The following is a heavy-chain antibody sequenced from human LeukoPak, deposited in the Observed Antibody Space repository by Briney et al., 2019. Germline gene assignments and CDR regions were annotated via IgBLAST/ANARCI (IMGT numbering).Heavy chain of an antibody. CDR3: ARGGRQWLEWFFDY. D-gene: IGHD6-19*01. Sequence: SETLSLTCTVSGASIGSYYWSWIRQPPGKGLEWIGFIYNSGSTNHNPSLKSRVTISLDTSKNQFSLKLSSVTAADTAVYYCARGGRQWLEWFFDYWGQGTLVTVSS. CDR1: GASIGSYY. J-gene: IGHJ4*02. V-gene: IGHV4-59*01. CDR2: IYNSGST.